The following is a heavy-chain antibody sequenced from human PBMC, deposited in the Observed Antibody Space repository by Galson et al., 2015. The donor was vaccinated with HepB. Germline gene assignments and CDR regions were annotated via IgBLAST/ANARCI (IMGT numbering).Heavy chain of an antibody. D-gene: IGHD3-22*01. V-gene: IGHV5-51*01. J-gene: IGHJ4*02. CDR2: IYPGDSDT. Sequence: QSGAEVKKPGESLKISCKGSGYSFTSYWIGWVRQMPGKGLEWMGIIYPGDSDTRYSPSFQGQVTISADKSISTAYLQWSSLKASDTAMYYCARQHDSDSSGYHFFDYWGQGTLVTVSS. CDR1: GYSFTSYW. CDR3: ARQHDSDSSGYHFFDY.